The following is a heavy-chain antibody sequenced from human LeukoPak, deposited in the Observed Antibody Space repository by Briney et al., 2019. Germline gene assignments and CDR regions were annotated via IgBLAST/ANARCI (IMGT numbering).Heavy chain of an antibody. CDR2: IYTTGST. V-gene: IGHV4-61*02. CDR3: ARRQDGHDY. J-gene: IGHJ4*02. Sequence: SETLSLTCTVSGNSIANTFYYWSWLRQPAGKGLEWIGRIYTTGSTDYNHSLKSRVTISLDTSRNQFSLKLSSVTAADTAVYYCARRQDGHDYWGQGTLVTVSS. CDR1: GNSIANTFYY.